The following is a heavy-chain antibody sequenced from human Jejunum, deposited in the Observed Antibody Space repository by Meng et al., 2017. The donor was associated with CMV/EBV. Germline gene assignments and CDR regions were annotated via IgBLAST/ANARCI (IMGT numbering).Heavy chain of an antibody. V-gene: IGHV3-11*04. CDR2: ISSSGSTI. Sequence: YMTSIPQAPGKGLEWVSYISSSGSTIYDADSVKGRFTISRDNAKNSLYLQMNSLRAKDTAVYYCARDLVVVPAAMGVYYYYGMDVWGQGTTVTVSS. CDR1: Y. D-gene: IGHD2-2*01. J-gene: IGHJ6*02. CDR3: ARDLVVVPAAMGVYYYYGMDV.